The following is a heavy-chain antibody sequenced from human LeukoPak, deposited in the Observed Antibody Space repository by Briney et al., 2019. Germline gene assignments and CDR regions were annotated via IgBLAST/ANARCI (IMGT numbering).Heavy chain of an antibody. CDR1: GFTFSSYG. V-gene: IGHV3-30*18. D-gene: IGHD6-19*01. CDR3: AKDSAGYISR. CDR2: ISYDGSNK. Sequence: HSGGSLRLSCAASGFTFSSYGMHWVRQAPGKGLEWVAVISYDGSNKYYADSVKGRFTISRDNSKNTLYLQMNSLRAEDTAVYYCAKDSAGYISRWGQGTLVTVSS. J-gene: IGHJ4*02.